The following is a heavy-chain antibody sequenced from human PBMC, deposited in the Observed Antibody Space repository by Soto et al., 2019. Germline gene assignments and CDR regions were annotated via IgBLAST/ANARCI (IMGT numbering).Heavy chain of an antibody. CDR1: GFTFSSYG. J-gene: IGHJ4*02. CDR3: AIDSTWPGNYYFAY. Sequence: GGSLRLSCAASGFTFSSYGMHWVRQAPGKGLEWVAVIWYDGSIKYYADSVKGRFTISRDNSKNTLYLQMNSLRAEDTAVYYCAIDSTWPGNYYFAYCGQGTLVPGSS. D-gene: IGHD1-1*01. V-gene: IGHV3-33*01. CDR2: IWYDGSIK.